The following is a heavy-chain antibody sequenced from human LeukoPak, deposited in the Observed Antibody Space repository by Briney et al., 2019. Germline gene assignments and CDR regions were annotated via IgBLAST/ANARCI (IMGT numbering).Heavy chain of an antibody. CDR3: ATSQGDLRD. CDR2: ISSNSGTI. V-gene: IGHV3-48*01. Sequence: PGGSLRLSCAASGFTFSSYSLNWVRQAPGKGLEWVSFISSNSGTIYYSDSVKGRFTISRDNAKNSLYLQMSSLRAEDTAVYYCATSQGDLRDWGQGTLVTVSS. J-gene: IGHJ4*02. CDR1: GFTFSSYS. D-gene: IGHD3-16*01.